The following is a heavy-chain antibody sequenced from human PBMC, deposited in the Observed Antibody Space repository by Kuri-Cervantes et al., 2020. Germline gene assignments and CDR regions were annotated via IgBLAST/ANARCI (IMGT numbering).Heavy chain of an antibody. J-gene: IGHJ6*02. CDR1: GFTVSSNY. D-gene: IGHD3-10*01. Sequence: LSLTCAASGFTVSSNYMSWVRQAPGKGLEWVSVIYSGGSTYYADSVKGRFTISRDNSKNTLYLQMNSLRAEDTAVYYCARSMWFGEFGFYYYGMDVWGQGTTVTVSS. V-gene: IGHV3-53*01. CDR2: IYSGGST. CDR3: ARSMWFGEFGFYYYGMDV.